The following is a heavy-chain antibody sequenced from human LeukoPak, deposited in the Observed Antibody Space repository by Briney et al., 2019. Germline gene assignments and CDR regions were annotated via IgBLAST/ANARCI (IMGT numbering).Heavy chain of an antibody. J-gene: IGHJ4*02. Sequence: GGSVTLSCAASGFTFSSYAMSWVRQAPGKGLEWVSAISGSGGSTYYADSVKGRFTISRDNSKNTLYLQMNSLRAEDTAVYYCAKERESYSSGWSLLDYWGQGTLVTVSS. CDR3: AKERESYSSGWSLLDY. D-gene: IGHD6-19*01. CDR1: GFTFSSYA. V-gene: IGHV3-23*01. CDR2: ISGSGGST.